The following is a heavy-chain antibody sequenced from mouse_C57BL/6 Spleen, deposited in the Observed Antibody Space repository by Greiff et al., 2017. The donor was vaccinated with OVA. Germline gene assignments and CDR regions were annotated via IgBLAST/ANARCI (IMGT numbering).Heavy chain of an antibody. J-gene: IGHJ4*01. CDR3: TRRRLRGAMDY. Sequence: VQLQQSGAELVRPGASVTLSCKASGYTFTDYEMHWVKQTPVHGLEWIGAIDPETGGTAYNQKFKGKAILTADKSSSTAYMELRSLTSEDSAVYYCTRRRLRGAMDYWGQGTSVTVSS. CDR1: GYTFTDYE. V-gene: IGHV1-15*01. D-gene: IGHD2-2*01. CDR2: IDPETGGT.